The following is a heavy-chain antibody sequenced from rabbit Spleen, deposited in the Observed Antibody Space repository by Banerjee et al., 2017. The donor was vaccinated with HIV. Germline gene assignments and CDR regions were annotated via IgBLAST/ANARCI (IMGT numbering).Heavy chain of an antibody. V-gene: IGHV1S45*01. CDR1: GFSFSNTYW. CDR2: IYTGSSGST. J-gene: IGHJ6*01. Sequence: QEQLVESGGDLVQPEGSLTLTCTASGFSFSNTYWICWVRQAPGKGLEWIGCIYTGSSGSTYYASWAKGRFTISKSSSTTVTLQMTSLTAADTATYFCARAVRATDDLDLWGPGTLVTVS. D-gene: IGHD2-1*01. CDR3: ARAVRATDDLDL.